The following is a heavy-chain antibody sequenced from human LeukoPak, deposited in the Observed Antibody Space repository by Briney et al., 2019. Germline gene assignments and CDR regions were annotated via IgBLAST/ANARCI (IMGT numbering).Heavy chain of an antibody. J-gene: IGHJ6*03. CDR2: IYTSGST. CDR3: ARAYYDFWSGNYYYYYMDV. D-gene: IGHD3-3*01. CDR1: GGSISSYY. V-gene: IGHV4-4*09. Sequence: ASETLSLTCTVSGGSISSYYWSWIRQPPGKGLEWIGYIYTSGSTNYNPSPKSRVTISVDTSKNQFSLKLSSVTAADTAVYYCARAYYDFWSGNYYYYYMDVWGKGTTVTVSS.